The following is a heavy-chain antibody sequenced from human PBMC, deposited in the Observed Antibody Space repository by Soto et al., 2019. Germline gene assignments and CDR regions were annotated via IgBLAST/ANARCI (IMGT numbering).Heavy chain of an antibody. D-gene: IGHD6-13*01. CDR1: GGSVSSGSYY. Sequence: SETLSLTCTVSGGSVSSGSYYWSWIRQPPGKGLEWIGYIYYSGSTNYNPSLKSRVTISVDTSKNQFSLKLSSVTAADTAVYYCARGSSSWQSFDYWGQGTLVTVYS. V-gene: IGHV4-61*01. CDR3: ARGSSSWQSFDY. J-gene: IGHJ4*02. CDR2: IYYSGST.